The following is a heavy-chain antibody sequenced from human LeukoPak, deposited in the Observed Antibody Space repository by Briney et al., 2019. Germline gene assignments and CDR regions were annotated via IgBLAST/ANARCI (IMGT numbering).Heavy chain of an antibody. Sequence: PSETLSRTCTVSGGSLSSHFWSWIRQPPGKGLELIGHIYYTGTTYYNPSLNSRVTISLDTSRNQFSLRLTSVTAADTAVYYCATFSSDCSTASCYLTHWGQGTLVTVSS. CDR2: IYYTGTT. CDR1: GGSLSSHF. D-gene: IGHD2-2*01. V-gene: IGHV4-59*11. CDR3: ATFSSDCSTASCYLTH. J-gene: IGHJ4*02.